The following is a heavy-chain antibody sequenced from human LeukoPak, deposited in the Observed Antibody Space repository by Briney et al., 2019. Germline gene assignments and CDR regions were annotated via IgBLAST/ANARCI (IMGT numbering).Heavy chain of an antibody. CDR2: ISGSGGST. CDR3: AVQQDCSSTSCVPFDY. Sequence: PGGSLRLSCAASGFTFSSYAMSWVRQAPRKGLEWVSAISGSGGSTYYADSVKGRFTISRDNSKNTLYLQMNSLRAEDTAVYYCAVQQDCSSTSCVPFDYWGQGTLVTVSS. D-gene: IGHD2-2*01. V-gene: IGHV3-23*01. J-gene: IGHJ4*02. CDR1: GFTFSSYA.